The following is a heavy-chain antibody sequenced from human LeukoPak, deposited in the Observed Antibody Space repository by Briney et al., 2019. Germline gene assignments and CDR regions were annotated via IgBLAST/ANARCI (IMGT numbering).Heavy chain of an antibody. CDR3: AKVRPAVLVLAAIDY. V-gene: IGHV3-23*01. D-gene: IGHD2-2*01. CDR2: IGGGGGTT. J-gene: IGHJ4*02. CDR1: GFTFSSYA. Sequence: GGSLRLSCAASGFTFSSYAMNWVRQAPGKGLEWVSVIGGGGGTTYYADPVKGRFTISRDNSKNTLYLQMDSLTAEDTAVYYCAKVRPAVLVLAAIDYWGQGTLVTVSS.